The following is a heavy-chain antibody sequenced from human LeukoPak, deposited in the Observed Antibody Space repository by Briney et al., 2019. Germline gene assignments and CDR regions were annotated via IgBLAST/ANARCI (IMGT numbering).Heavy chain of an antibody. CDR1: GFTFSNYV. CDR2: ISGSGGST. D-gene: IGHD1-26*01. J-gene: IGHJ4*02. V-gene: IGHV3-23*01. Sequence: GGSLRLSCAASGFTFSNYVMEWVRQAPGKGLEWVSAISGSGGSTYYADSVKGRFTISRDNSKNTLYLQMNSLRAEDTAVYYCATTTKGATFDYWGQGTLVTVSS. CDR3: ATTTKGATFDY.